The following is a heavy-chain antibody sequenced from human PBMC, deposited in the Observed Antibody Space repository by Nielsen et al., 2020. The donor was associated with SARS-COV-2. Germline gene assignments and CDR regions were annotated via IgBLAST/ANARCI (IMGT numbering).Heavy chain of an antibody. D-gene: IGHD4-17*01. CDR2: IIPMVGIP. CDR1: GGTFSTYA. J-gene: IGHJ5*02. V-gene: IGHV1-69*04. Sequence: SVKVSCKASGGTFSTYAISWVRQAPGQGLEWLGRIIPMVGIPDYAQNFQGRLTITADKSTSTAYMELSSLRSEDTAVYYCSRGLPPPVGGDYGLVWFDPWGQGTLVTVSS. CDR3: SRGLPPPVGGDYGLVWFDP.